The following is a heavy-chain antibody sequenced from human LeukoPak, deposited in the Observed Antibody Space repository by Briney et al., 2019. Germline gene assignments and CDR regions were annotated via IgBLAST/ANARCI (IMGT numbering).Heavy chain of an antibody. CDR1: GYTFTSYD. J-gene: IGHJ6*02. D-gene: IGHD3-22*01. V-gene: IGHV1-8*01. Sequence: GASVRVSCKASGYTFTSYDINWVRQAPGQGLEWLGWMNPSSGNTGYAQKFQGRVTMTRDTSISTAYMELSSLRSEDTAVYYCARVTYYYDSAGLYLNYFYGMDVWGQGTTVTVSS. CDR2: MNPSSGNT. CDR3: ARVTYYYDSAGLYLNYFYGMDV.